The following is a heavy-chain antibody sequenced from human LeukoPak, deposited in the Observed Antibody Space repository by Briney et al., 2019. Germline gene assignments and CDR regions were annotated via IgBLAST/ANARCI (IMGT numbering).Heavy chain of an antibody. CDR1: GFTVSGNY. CDR2: ISMSSTTI. CDR3: AKDLDFWSGPDY. J-gene: IGHJ4*02. Sequence: GGSLRLSCAVSGFTVSGNYMSWVRQAPGKGLEWVAMISMSSTTIYYADSVKGRFTISRDNARNSLFLQMNNLRVEDTAVYYCAKDLDFWSGPDYWGQGTLVTVSS. D-gene: IGHD3-3*01. V-gene: IGHV3-11*04.